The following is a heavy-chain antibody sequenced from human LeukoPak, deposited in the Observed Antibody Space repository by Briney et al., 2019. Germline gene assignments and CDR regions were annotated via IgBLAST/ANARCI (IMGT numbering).Heavy chain of an antibody. CDR1: GFTFSSYG. V-gene: IGHV3-30*02. CDR3: AKELLWFGTYYYYGLDV. CDR2: IRNDGSKK. D-gene: IGHD3-10*01. Sequence: PGGSLRLSCAASGFTFSSYGMHWVRQAPGKGLEWVAFIRNDGSKKYYADSVKGPFTISRDNSKNTLFLQMNSLRAEDTAVYYCAKELLWFGTYYYYGLDVWGQGTTVTVSS. J-gene: IGHJ6*02.